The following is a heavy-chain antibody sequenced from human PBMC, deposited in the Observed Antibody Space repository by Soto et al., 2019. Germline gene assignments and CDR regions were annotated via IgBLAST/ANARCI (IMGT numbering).Heavy chain of an antibody. CDR1: GFTFSSYA. CDR2: ISYDGSNK. V-gene: IGHV3-30-3*01. CDR3: ARAHLTIFGVVNYNWFDP. J-gene: IGHJ5*02. D-gene: IGHD3-3*01. Sequence: GGSLRLSCAASGFTFSSYAMHWVRQAPGKGLEWVAVISYDGSNKYYADSVKGRFTISRDNSKNTLYLQMNSLRAEDTAVYYCARAHLTIFGVVNYNWFDPWGQGTLVTSPQ.